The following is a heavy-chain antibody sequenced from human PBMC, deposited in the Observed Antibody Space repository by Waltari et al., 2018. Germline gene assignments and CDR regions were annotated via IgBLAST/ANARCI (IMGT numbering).Heavy chain of an antibody. CDR1: GFTFSSYA. CDR3: ATYPGNGDYEPNHPEPKDEGYYFDY. CDR2: ISGSGGST. D-gene: IGHD4-17*01. Sequence: EVQLLESGGGLVQPGGSLRLSCAASGFTFSSYAMSWVRQAPGKGLEWVSAISGSGGSTYYADSVKGRFTISRDNSKNTLYLQMNSLRAEDTAVYYCATYPGNGDYEPNHPEPKDEGYYFDYWGQGTLVTVSS. V-gene: IGHV3-23*01. J-gene: IGHJ4*02.